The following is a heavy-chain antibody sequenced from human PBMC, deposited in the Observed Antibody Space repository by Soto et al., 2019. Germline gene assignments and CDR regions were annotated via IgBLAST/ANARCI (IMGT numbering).Heavy chain of an antibody. J-gene: IGHJ6*02. CDR1: GGTFSSYT. D-gene: IGHD3-10*01. CDR2: IIPILGIA. V-gene: IGHV1-69*02. Sequence: GASVKVSCKASGGTFSSYTISWVRQAPGQGLEWMGRIIPILGIANYAQKFQGRVTITADKSTSTAYMELSSLRSEDTAVYYCAVLWFGESTPNYYYGMDVWGRGTTVTASS. CDR3: AVLWFGESTPNYYYGMDV.